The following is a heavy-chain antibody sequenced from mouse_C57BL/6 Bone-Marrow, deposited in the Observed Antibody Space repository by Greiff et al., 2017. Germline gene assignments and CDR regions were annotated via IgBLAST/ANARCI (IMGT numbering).Heavy chain of an antibody. Sequence: VQLKESGAELVRPGASVKLSCTASGFNIKDDYMHWVKQRPEQGLEWIGWIDPENGDTEYASKFQGKATITADTYSNTAYLQLSSLTSEDTAVYYCTVFYYDYSYYVDYWGQGTTLTVSS. D-gene: IGHD2-4*01. J-gene: IGHJ2*01. V-gene: IGHV14-4*01. CDR1: GFNIKDDY. CDR3: TVFYYDYSYYVDY. CDR2: IDPENGDT.